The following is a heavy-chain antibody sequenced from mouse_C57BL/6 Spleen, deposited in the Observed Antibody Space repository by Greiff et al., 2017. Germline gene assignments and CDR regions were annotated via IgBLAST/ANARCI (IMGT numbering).Heavy chain of an antibody. V-gene: IGHV1-81*01. Sequence: QVQLQQSGAELARPGASVKLSCKASGYTFTSYGISWVKQRPGQGLEWIGEIYPRSGNTYYNEKFKGKDTLTADKSSSTAYMELRSLTSEDSAVYFCARRVVASDYWGQGTTLTVSS. J-gene: IGHJ2*01. D-gene: IGHD1-1*01. CDR2: IYPRSGNT. CDR1: GYTFTSYG. CDR3: ARRVVASDY.